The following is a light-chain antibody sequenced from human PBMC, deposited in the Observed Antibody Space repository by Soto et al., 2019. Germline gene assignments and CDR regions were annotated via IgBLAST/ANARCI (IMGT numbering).Light chain of an antibody. Sequence: ELVLTQSPGTLSFSPGERATLSCRASHSINGGQLAWYQQKPGQAPRLLIYGVSSRATGIPDRFRGSGSGTDFTLTVSRLEPEDFAVFYCQQYGTSPPTFGQGTKVDIK. CDR3: QQYGTSPPT. V-gene: IGKV3-20*01. CDR1: HSINGGQ. CDR2: GVS. J-gene: IGKJ2*01.